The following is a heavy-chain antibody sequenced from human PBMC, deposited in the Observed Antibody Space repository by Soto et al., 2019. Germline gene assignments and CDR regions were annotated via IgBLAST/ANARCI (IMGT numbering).Heavy chain of an antibody. CDR1: GVTFRSYA. J-gene: IGHJ2*01. CDR3: AKDPSYPLWYFDL. Sequence: EVQLLESGGGLVQPGGALRLSCAAYGVTFRSYALSWFRQAPWKVLEWVSAISGSGGSTYYSDSVKGLFTISRDKSKNTLYLKMNSLRADDTAVYYCAKDPSYPLWYFDLWGRGTLVTVSS. V-gene: IGHV3-23*01. CDR2: ISGSGGST.